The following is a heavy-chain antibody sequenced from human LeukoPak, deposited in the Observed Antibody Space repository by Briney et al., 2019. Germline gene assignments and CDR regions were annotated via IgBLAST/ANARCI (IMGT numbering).Heavy chain of an antibody. D-gene: IGHD2-21*02. Sequence: SETLSLTCTVSGGSISSYYWSWIRQLAGKGLEWIGRFYISGSTNYNPSLKSRVTISVDTAKNQFSLKLSSVTAADTAVYYCARRDCGGDCYYHWGQGTLVTVSS. J-gene: IGHJ5*02. CDR3: ARRDCGGDCYYH. CDR1: GGSISSYY. V-gene: IGHV4-4*07. CDR2: FYISGST.